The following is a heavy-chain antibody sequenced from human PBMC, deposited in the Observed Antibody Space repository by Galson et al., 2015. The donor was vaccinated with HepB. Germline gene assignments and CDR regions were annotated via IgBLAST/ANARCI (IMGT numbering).Heavy chain of an antibody. CDR2: INPNSGGT. CDR3: ARGRFVPVAGHPLCDYFDY. V-gene: IGHV1-2*06. J-gene: IGHJ4*02. D-gene: IGHD6-19*01. CDR1: GYTFAGYY. Sequence: SVKVSCKASGYTFAGYYMHWVRQAPGQGLEWMGRINPNSGGTNYAQKFQGRVTMTRDTSISTAYMELSRLRSDDTAVYYCARGRFVPVAGHPLCDYFDYWGQVTLVTVSS.